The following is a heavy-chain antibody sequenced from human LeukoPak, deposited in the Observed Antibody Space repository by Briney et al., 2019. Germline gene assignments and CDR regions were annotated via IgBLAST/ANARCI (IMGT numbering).Heavy chain of an antibody. J-gene: IGHJ4*02. CDR1: GFTFSNAW. CDR3: TTSQHCSGGSCYPHYFDY. CDR2: IKSKTDGGTT. Sequence: GGSLRLSCAASGFTFSNAWMSWVRQAPGKGLEWVGRIKSKTDGGTTDYAAPVKGRFTISRDDSKNTLYLQMNSLKTEDTAVYYCTTSQHCSGGSCYPHYFDYWGQGTLVTVSS. V-gene: IGHV3-15*01. D-gene: IGHD2-15*01.